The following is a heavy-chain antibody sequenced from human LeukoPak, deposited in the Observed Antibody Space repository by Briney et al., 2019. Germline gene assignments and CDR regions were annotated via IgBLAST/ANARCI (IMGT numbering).Heavy chain of an antibody. J-gene: IGHJ6*02. CDR3: ARDHIVVVPAEHSYDYYYYYGMDV. V-gene: IGHV3-66*02. CDR1: GFTVSSNY. Sequence: GGSLRLSCAASGFTVSSNYMSWVRQAPGKGLEWASVIYSGGSTYYADSVKGRFTISRDNSKNTLYLQMNSLRAEDTAVYYCARDHIVVVPAEHSYDYYYYYGMDVWGQGTTVTVSS. D-gene: IGHD2-2*01. CDR2: IYSGGST.